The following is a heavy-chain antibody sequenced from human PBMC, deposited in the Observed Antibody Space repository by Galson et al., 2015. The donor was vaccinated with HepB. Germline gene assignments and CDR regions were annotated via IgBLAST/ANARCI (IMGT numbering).Heavy chain of an antibody. CDR1: GFTVSSNY. CDR2: IYSGGST. V-gene: IGHV3-53*01. Sequence: SLRLSCAASGFTVSSNYMSWVRQAPGKGLEWVSVIYSGGSTYYADSVKGRFTISRDNSKNTLYLQMNSLRAEDTAVYYCARDHIDYYDSSGYYSTYGMDVWGQGTTVTVSS. CDR3: ARDHIDYYDSSGYYSTYGMDV. D-gene: IGHD3-22*01. J-gene: IGHJ6*02.